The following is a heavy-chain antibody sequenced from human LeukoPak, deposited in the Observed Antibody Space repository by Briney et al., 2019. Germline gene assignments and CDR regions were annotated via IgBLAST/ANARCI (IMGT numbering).Heavy chain of an antibody. D-gene: IGHD6-13*01. Sequence: GRSLRLSCAASGFIFSNYAMHWVRQAPGKGLEWVALISSDGSKIYYADSVKGRFTISRDNSKNTLYLQMDSLRAEDTAVYYCAKDTAYSSSWYFFDYWGQGTLVTVSS. J-gene: IGHJ4*02. V-gene: IGHV3-30*04. CDR1: GFIFSNYA. CDR3: AKDTAYSSSWYFFDY. CDR2: ISSDGSKI.